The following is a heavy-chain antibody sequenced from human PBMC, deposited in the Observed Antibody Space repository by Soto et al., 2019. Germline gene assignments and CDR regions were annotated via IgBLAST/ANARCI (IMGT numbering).Heavy chain of an antibody. D-gene: IGHD1-26*01. CDR2: INAGNGNT. CDR3: SSAGSLFWYVDL. J-gene: IGHJ2*01. V-gene: IGHV1-3*01. CDR1: GYTFTSYA. Sequence: QVQLVQSGAEVKKPGASVKVSCKASGYTFTSYAMHWVRQAPGQRLEWMGWINAGNGNTKYSQKFQGXGXTXRXXSASTAYMELSSLRSEYTAVYYWSSAGSLFWYVDLWGRGTLVTVSS.